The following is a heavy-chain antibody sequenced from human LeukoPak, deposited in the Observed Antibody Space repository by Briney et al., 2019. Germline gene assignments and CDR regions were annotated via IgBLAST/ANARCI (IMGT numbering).Heavy chain of an antibody. CDR1: GFSLSTSGMC. D-gene: IGHD6-19*01. CDR2: IDWDDDK. J-gene: IGHJ1*01. V-gene: IGHV2-70*17. Sequence: SGPALVKPTQTLTLTCTFSGFSLSTSGMCVSWIRQPPGKALEWLARIDWDDDKFYGPSLKTRLTIFKDASKNQVVLTMTNMDPVDTATYYCARTAVAGTTMYFQHWGQGTLVTVSS. CDR3: ARTAVAGTTMYFQH.